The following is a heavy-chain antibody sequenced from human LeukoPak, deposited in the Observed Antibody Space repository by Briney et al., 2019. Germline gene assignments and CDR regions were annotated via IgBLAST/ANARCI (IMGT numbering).Heavy chain of an antibody. CDR2: ISYDGSNK. V-gene: IGHV3-30-3*01. CDR3: ARDRVAVAGDFDI. D-gene: IGHD6-19*01. CDR1: GFTFSSYA. J-gene: IGHJ3*02. Sequence: GGSLRLSCAASGFTFSSYAMHWVRQAPGKGLEWVAVISYDGSNKYYADSVEGRFTISRDNAKNSLYLQMNSLRAEDTAVYYCARDRVAVAGDFDIWGQGTMVTVSS.